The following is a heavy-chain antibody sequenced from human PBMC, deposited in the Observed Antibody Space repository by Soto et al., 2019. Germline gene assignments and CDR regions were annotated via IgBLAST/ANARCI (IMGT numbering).Heavy chain of an antibody. Sequence: TSETLSLTCAVYGGSFSGYYWSWIRQPPGKGLEWIGEINHSGSTNYNPSLKSRVTISVDTSKNQFSLKLSSVTAADTAVYYCAGFLTSGRITGTTRGRYFDYWGQGTLVTVSS. V-gene: IGHV4-34*01. J-gene: IGHJ4*02. D-gene: IGHD1-20*01. CDR2: INHSGST. CDR3: AGFLTSGRITGTTRGRYFDY. CDR1: GGSFSGYY.